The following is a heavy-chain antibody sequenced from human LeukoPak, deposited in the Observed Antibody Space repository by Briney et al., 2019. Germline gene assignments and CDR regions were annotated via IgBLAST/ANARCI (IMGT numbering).Heavy chain of an antibody. J-gene: IGHJ6*02. Sequence: ASVKVSCKASGYTFTSYYMHWVRQAPGQGLEWMGIINPSGGSTSYAQKFQGRVTMTRDTSTSTVYMELSSLRSEDMAVYYCARDGDYDILTGSLYYYYGMDVWGQGTTVTVSS. CDR3: ARDGDYDILTGSLYYYYGMDV. D-gene: IGHD3-9*01. CDR2: INPSGGST. V-gene: IGHV1-46*01. CDR1: GYTFTSYY.